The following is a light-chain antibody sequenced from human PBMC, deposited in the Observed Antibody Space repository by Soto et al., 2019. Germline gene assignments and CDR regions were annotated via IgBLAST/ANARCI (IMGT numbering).Light chain of an antibody. V-gene: IGLV2-23*01. CDR2: EGS. CDR3: FSHAGGVV. CDR1: SSDVGSYKF. Sequence: QSVLTQPASVSGSPGQSITISCTGTSSDVGSYKFVSWYQQHPGKAPKLIIYEGSERPSGVSNRFSGSKSGSTASLTISGLQAEDEADYFCFSHAGGVVFGGGTKLTVL. J-gene: IGLJ2*01.